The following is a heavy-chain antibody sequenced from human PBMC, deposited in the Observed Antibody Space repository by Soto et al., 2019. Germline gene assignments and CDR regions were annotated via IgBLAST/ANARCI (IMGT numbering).Heavy chain of an antibody. Sequence: EVQLVESGGGLVQPGGSLRLSCTASGFTFSTYWMSWVRQAPGMGLDWVANIGEDGSEKYYVDSVKGRFTISRDNAKNSRYLQMNSLRADDTAVYYCARGSGGHNYYYGMDVWGQGTTVTVSS. D-gene: IGHD2-15*01. CDR2: IGEDGSEK. CDR1: GFTFSTYW. CDR3: ARGSGGHNYYYGMDV. J-gene: IGHJ6*02. V-gene: IGHV3-7*03.